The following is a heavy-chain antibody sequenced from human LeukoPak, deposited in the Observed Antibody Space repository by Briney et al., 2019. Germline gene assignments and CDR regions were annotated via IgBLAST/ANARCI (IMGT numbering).Heavy chain of an antibody. D-gene: IGHD1-26*01. CDR1: GFTFSSHW. CDR3: ARDKIVGPTLLDY. V-gene: IGHV3-7*01. Sequence: GGSLRLSCAASGFTFSSHWMTWVRQAPGKGLEWVANIKPDGSEKYYVDSVRGRFTISRDNAKNSLFLHMSSLRAEDTAVYYCARDKIVGPTLLDYWGQGTLVTVSS. J-gene: IGHJ4*02. CDR2: IKPDGSEK.